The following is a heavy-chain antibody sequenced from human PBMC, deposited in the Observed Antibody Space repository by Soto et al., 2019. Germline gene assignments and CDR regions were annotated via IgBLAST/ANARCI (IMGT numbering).Heavy chain of an antibody. D-gene: IGHD3-22*01. CDR2: ISGSVGST. CDR3: AKESSYYYDSSGYYPSEY. Sequence: GGSLRLSCAASGFTFSSYAMSWVRQAPGKGLEWVSAISGSVGSTYYADSVKGRFTISRDNSKNTLYLQMNSLRAEDTAVYYCAKESSYYYDSSGYYPSEYWGQETLVSASS. V-gene: IGHV3-23*01. CDR1: GFTFSSYA. J-gene: IGHJ4*02.